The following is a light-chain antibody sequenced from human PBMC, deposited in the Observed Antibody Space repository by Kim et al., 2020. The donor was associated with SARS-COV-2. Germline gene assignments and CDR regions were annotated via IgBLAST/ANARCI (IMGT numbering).Light chain of an antibody. CDR3: SSYTTSSIV. J-gene: IGLJ1*01. V-gene: IGLV2-14*03. CDR2: DVS. CDR1: SSDVGAYNY. Sequence: QSALTQPASVSGSPGQSITVSCTGSSSDVGAYNYVSWYQQRPGKAPKLVIYDVSNRPSGVSNRFSGSKSGNTASLTISRLRAEDEADYYCSSYTTSSIVFGSGTKVTVL.